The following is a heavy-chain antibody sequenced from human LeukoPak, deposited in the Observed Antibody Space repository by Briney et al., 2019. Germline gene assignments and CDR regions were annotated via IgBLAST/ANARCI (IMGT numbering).Heavy chain of an antibody. CDR1: GGTFSSYA. CDR3: ARKYSSGWYH. J-gene: IGHJ5*02. Sequence: GASVRVSCKASGGTFSSYAISWVRQAPGQGLEWMGGIIPIFGTANYAQKFQGRVTITADESTSTAYMELSSLRSEDTAVYYCARKYSSGWYHWGQGTLVTVCS. CDR2: IIPIFGTA. D-gene: IGHD6-19*01. V-gene: IGHV1-69*13.